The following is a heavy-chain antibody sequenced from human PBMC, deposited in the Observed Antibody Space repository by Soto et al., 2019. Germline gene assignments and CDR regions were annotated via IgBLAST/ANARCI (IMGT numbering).Heavy chain of an antibody. Sequence: SETLSLTCAVYGGSFSGYYWSWIRQPPGKGLEWIGEINHSGSTNYNPSLKSRVTISVDTSKNQFSLKLSSVTAADTAVYYCARERIWTNYYDSSGTPYYYYYGMDVWGQGTTVTVSS. D-gene: IGHD3-22*01. CDR1: GGSFSGYY. CDR3: ARERIWTNYYDSSGTPYYYYYGMDV. J-gene: IGHJ6*02. V-gene: IGHV4-34*01. CDR2: INHSGST.